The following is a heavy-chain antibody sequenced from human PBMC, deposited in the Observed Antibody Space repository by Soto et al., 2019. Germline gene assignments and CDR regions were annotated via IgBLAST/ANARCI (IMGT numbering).Heavy chain of an antibody. V-gene: IGHV1-2*04. CDR3: ARAPYGIAFEWFDP. Sequence: ASVKVSCKASGYTFTGYYMHWVRQAPGQGLEWMGWINPNSGGTNYAQKFQGWVTMTRDTSISTAYMELSRLRSDDTAVYYCARAPYGIAFEWFDPWGQGTLVTVSS. J-gene: IGHJ5*02. CDR2: INPNSGGT. CDR1: GYTFTGYY. D-gene: IGHD3-10*01.